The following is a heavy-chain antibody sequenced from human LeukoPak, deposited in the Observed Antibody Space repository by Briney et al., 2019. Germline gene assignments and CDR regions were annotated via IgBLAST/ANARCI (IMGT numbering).Heavy chain of an antibody. D-gene: IGHD3-10*01. CDR2: IYYSGST. Sequence: SETLSLTCTVSGGSISSYYWSWIRQPPGKGLEWIGYIYYSGSTNYNPSLKSRVTISVDTSKNQFSLKLSSVTAADTAVYYCARDIGAKQGVYFDYWGQGTLVTVSS. CDR1: GGSISSYY. J-gene: IGHJ4*02. CDR3: ARDIGAKQGVYFDY. V-gene: IGHV4-59*01.